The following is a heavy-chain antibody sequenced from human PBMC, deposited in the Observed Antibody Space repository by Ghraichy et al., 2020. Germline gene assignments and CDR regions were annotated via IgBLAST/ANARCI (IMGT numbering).Heavy chain of an antibody. CDR2: IYHSGST. CDR3: AIFGDYDSAEYFQH. CDR1: GGSISSGGYS. V-gene: IGHV4-30-2*01. Sequence: SETLSLTCAVSGGSISSGGYSWSWIRQPPGKGLEWIGYIYHSGSTYYNPSLKSRVTISVDRSKNQFSLKLSSVTAADTAVDYWAIFGDYDSAEYFQHWGQGTLVTVSS. D-gene: IGHD4-17*01. J-gene: IGHJ1*01.